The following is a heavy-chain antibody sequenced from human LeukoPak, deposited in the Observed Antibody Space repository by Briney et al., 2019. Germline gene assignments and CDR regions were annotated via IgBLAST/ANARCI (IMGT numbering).Heavy chain of an antibody. CDR3: AKGLTVTTWDYYYYGMDV. D-gene: IGHD4-17*01. CDR1: GFTFSSYG. CDR2: ISYDGSNK. J-gene: IGHJ6*02. Sequence: GGSLRLSCAASGFTFSSYGMHWVRQAPGKGLEWVAVISYDGSNKYYADSVKGRFTISRDNSKNTLYLQMNSLRAEDTAVYYCAKGLTVTTWDYYYYGMDVWGQGTTVTVSS. V-gene: IGHV3-30*18.